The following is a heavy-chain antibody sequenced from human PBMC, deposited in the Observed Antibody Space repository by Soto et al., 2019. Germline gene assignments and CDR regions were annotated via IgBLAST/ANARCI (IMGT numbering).Heavy chain of an antibody. J-gene: IGHJ4*02. Sequence: ASVKVSCKASGYTFTSYDINWVRQATGQGLEWMGWMNPNSGNTGYAQKFQGRVTMTRNTSISTAYMELSSLRSEDTAVYHCARSGYSSGWYDYWGQGTLVTFSS. CDR2: MNPNSGNT. CDR1: GYTFTSYD. D-gene: IGHD6-19*01. CDR3: ARSGYSSGWYDY. V-gene: IGHV1-8*01.